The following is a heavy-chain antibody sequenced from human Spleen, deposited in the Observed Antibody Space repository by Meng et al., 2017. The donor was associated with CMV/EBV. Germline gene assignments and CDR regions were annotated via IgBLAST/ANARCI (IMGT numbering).Heavy chain of an antibody. CDR1: GFTFDDYG. D-gene: IGHD6-13*01. CDR3: ARDRQQAPYYYGMDV. CDR2: INWNGDST. Sequence: GESLKISCAASGFTFDDYGMSWVRQAPGEGLEWVSGINWNGDSTGYADSVKGRFTISRDNAKNSLYLQMNSLRAEDTALYYCARDRQQAPYYYGMDVWGQGTTVTVSS. V-gene: IGHV3-20*04. J-gene: IGHJ6*02.